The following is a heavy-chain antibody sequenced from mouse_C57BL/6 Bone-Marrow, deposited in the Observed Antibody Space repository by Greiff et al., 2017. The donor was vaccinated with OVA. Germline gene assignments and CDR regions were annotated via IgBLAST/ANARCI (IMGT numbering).Heavy chain of an antibody. CDR3: ARRGVTGAMDY. J-gene: IGHJ4*01. CDR1: GYTFTSYW. D-gene: IGHD2-2*01. CDR2: IHPNSGST. Sequence: QVQLQQPGAELVKPGASVKLSCKASGYTFTSYWMHWVKQRPGQGLEWIGMIHPNSGSTNYNEKFKSKATLTVDKSSSTAYMQLSSLTSEDSAVYYCARRGVTGAMDYWGQGTSVTVSS. V-gene: IGHV1-64*01.